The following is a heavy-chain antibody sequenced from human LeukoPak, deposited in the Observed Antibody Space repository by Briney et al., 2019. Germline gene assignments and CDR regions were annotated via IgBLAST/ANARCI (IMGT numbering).Heavy chain of an antibody. J-gene: IGHJ3*02. CDR1: GFTFSSYG. V-gene: IGHV3-30*04. Sequence: GRSLRLSCAASGFTFSSYGMHWVRQAPGKGLEWVALTSYDGSNKDYADSVKGRFTISRDNAKNSLYLQMNSLRAEDTAVYYCAREGPLAFDIWGQGTMVTVSS. CDR3: AREGPLAFDI. CDR2: TSYDGSNK.